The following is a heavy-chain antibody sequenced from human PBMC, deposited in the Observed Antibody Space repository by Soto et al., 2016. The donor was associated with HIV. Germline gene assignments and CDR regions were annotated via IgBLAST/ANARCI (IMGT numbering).Heavy chain of an antibody. CDR2: INPNGGGT. CDR3: ARGLFGFDN. J-gene: IGHJ4*02. Sequence: QVQLVQSGAEVKKPGASVKVSCKASGYTFTGYYIHWVRQAPGQGLEWMGWINPNGGGTNFVQKFQGRVTLTRDTSISTAYMELSSLTSDNTAVYYCARGLFGFDNWGQGTLVTVSS. V-gene: IGHV1-2*02. D-gene: IGHD3-22*01. CDR1: GYTFTGYY.